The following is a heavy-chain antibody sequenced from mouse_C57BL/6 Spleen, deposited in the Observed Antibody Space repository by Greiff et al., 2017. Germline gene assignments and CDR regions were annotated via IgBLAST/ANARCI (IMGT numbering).Heavy chain of an antibody. D-gene: IGHD4-1*01. Sequence: VKVEESEGGLVQPGSSMKLSCTASGFTFSDYYMAWVRQVPEKGLEWVANINYYGSSTYYLDSLKSRFIISRDNAKNILYLQMSSLKSEDTATYYCARELGRSMDYWGQGTSVTVSS. CDR1: GFTFSDYY. CDR2: INYYGSST. V-gene: IGHV5-16*01. CDR3: ARELGRSMDY. J-gene: IGHJ4*01.